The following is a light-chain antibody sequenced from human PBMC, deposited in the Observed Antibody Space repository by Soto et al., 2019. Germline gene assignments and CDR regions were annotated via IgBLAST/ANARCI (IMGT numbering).Light chain of an antibody. J-gene: IGLJ1*01. Sequence: QSVLAQPPSASGTPGQRITISCSGSSSNIGSNTVTWYQQLPGTAPKLLIYSNNQRPSGVPDRISGSKSGTSASLAISGLQSEDEADYYCAAWDNSLNGSVFGTGTKVPDL. CDR2: SNN. CDR1: SSNIGSNT. V-gene: IGLV1-44*01. CDR3: AAWDNSLNGSV.